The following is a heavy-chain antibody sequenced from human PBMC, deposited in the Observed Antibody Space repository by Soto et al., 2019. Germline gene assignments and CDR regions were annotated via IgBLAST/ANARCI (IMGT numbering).Heavy chain of an antibody. Sequence: SETLSLTCAVSGGSISSGGYSWSWIRQPPGKGLEWIGYIYHSGSTYYNPSLKSRVTISVDRSKNQFSLKLSSVTAADTAVYYCARDSRYSNYRAFDYWGQGTLVTVSS. D-gene: IGHD4-4*01. V-gene: IGHV4-30-2*01. CDR1: GGSISSGGYS. J-gene: IGHJ4*02. CDR2: IYHSGST. CDR3: ARDSRYSNYRAFDY.